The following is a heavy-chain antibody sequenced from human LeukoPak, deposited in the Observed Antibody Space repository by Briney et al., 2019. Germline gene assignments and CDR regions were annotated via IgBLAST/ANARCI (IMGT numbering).Heavy chain of an antibody. CDR1: GGSISSYY. V-gene: IGHV4-59*08. CDR3: ARLDYGSGTFYNGYAMDV. CDR2: IYYSGST. D-gene: IGHD3-10*01. Sequence: SETLSLTCTVSGGSISSYYWTWIRQPPGKGLEWIGYIYYSGSTHYNPSLKSRVTISVDTSKNQFSLKLSSVTAADTAVYYCARLDYGSGTFYNGYAMDVWGQGTTVTVSS. J-gene: IGHJ6*02.